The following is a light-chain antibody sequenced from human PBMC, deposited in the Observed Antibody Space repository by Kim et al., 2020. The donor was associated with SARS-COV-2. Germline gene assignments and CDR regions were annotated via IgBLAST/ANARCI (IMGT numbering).Light chain of an antibody. CDR1: PGAVTGCHI. Sequence: KGTLPFCFRPGAVTGCHIPCCCQQQPGQAPRTLIYDTSNKRSWTPARFSGSLLGGKAALTLSGAQPEDEAEYYCLRSYSGARRVVFGGGTQLTVL. V-gene: IGLV7-46*01. CDR3: LRSYSGARRVV. CDR2: DTS. J-gene: IGLJ2*01.